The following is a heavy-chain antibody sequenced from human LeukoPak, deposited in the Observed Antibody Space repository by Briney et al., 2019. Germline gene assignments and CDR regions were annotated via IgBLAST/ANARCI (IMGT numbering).Heavy chain of an antibody. CDR1: GFTFSSYS. Sequence: NPGGSLTLSCAASGFTFSSYSMHWLRQAPGKGLEWVSSISGSSTYIYYGDSVKGRFSISRDNAKSSLSLQMNSLRAEDTAVYYCARWYCRSTNCQSYYYGMDVWGQGTTVTVSS. CDR3: ARWYCRSTNCQSYYYGMDV. CDR2: ISGSSTYI. D-gene: IGHD2-2*01. V-gene: IGHV3-21*01. J-gene: IGHJ6*02.